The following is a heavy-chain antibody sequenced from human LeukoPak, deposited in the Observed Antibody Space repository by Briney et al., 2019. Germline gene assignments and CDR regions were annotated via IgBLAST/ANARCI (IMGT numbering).Heavy chain of an antibody. V-gene: IGHV4-59*08. CDR3: ARHLGFGGAVGY. D-gene: IGHD3-10*01. Sequence: PSETLSLTCTVSGGSISSYYWSWIRQPPGKGLEWIGYIYYSGSTNYNPSLKSRVTISVDTSKNQFSLKLSSVTAADTAVYYCARHLGFGGAVGYWGQGTLVTVSS. CDR1: GGSISSYY. J-gene: IGHJ4*02. CDR2: IYYSGST.